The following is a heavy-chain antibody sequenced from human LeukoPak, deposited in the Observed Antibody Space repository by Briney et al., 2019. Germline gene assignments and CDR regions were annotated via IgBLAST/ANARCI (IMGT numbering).Heavy chain of an antibody. CDR1: GFMFSQHT. CDR3: AKAGHYGSGSYYSDY. J-gene: IGHJ4*02. V-gene: IGHV3-23*01. CDR2: ISGSGDAT. Sequence: GGSLRLSCAVSGFMFSQHTMSWVRQAPGKRLEWVSSISGSGDATRYADSVMGRFTISRDNAKNTLSLQMNSLRAEDTAVYYCAKAGHYGSGSYYSDYWGRGTLVTVSP. D-gene: IGHD3-10*01.